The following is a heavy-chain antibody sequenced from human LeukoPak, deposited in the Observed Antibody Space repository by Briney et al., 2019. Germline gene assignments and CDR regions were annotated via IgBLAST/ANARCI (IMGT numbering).Heavy chain of an antibody. CDR3: TTDGDYGDGLRGDY. J-gene: IGHJ4*02. V-gene: IGHV3-15*01. D-gene: IGHD4-17*01. CDR2: IKSKTDGGTT. CDR1: GFTFNNAW. Sequence: GGSLRLSCAASGFTFNNAWMSWVRQAPGKGLEWVGRIKSKTDGGTTDYAAPVKGRFTISRDDSKNTLYLPMNSLKTEDTAVYYCTTDGDYGDGLRGDYWGQGTLVTVSS.